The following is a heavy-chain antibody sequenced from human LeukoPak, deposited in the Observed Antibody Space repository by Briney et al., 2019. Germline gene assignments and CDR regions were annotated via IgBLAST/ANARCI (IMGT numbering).Heavy chain of an antibody. Sequence: GGSLRLSCAASGFTFSSYAMSWVRQAPGKGLEWVSGISGSVSITYYADSVKGRFTLSRDNSKNTLYMQMTSLRDEDTDVYDRAKDLYVDDDNDYWGQGTLVTVSS. D-gene: IGHD4-17*01. CDR1: GFTFSSYA. CDR2: ISGSVSIT. V-gene: IGHV3-23*01. J-gene: IGHJ4*02. CDR3: AKDLYVDDDNDY.